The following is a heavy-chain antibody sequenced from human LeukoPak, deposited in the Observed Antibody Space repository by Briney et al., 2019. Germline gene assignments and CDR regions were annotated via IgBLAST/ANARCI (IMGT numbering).Heavy chain of an antibody. Sequence: PGGSLRLSCAASGFTFRTYAMSWVRQAPGKGLEWVAAIGDKGIDTKYADSVKGRFTISKDNSRNTLYLQLNSLRVEDTAVYYCAKKEQLVRSLVDYWGQGTLVTVSS. V-gene: IGHV3-23*01. CDR2: IGDKGIDT. J-gene: IGHJ4*02. CDR1: GFTFRTYA. D-gene: IGHD6-6*01. CDR3: AKKEQLVRSLVDY.